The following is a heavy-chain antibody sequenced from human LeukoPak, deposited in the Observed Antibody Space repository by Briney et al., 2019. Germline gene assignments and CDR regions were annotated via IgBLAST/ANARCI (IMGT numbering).Heavy chain of an antibody. CDR2: SHAGNGDT. J-gene: IGHJ6*02. CDR1: GYTFTSSA. CDR3: ARGAYYGMDV. Sequence: ASVKVSCKASGYTFTSSAIHWVRQAPGHRPEWLGWSHAGNGDTKYSPEFQGRFTISSDTSASTAYMELSSLRSEDMAVYYCARGAYYGMDVWGQGTTVTVSS. V-gene: IGHV1-3*02.